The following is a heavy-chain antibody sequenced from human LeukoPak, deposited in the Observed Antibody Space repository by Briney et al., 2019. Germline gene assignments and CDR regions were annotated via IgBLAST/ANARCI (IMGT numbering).Heavy chain of an antibody. D-gene: IGHD3-10*01. CDR2: INPIFGTA. CDR3: ARDRSGSYYRD. J-gene: IGHJ4*02. V-gene: IGHV1-69*05. Sequence: ASVKVSCKASAGTFSSYAISWVRQAPGQGLEWMGGINPIFGTANYAQKFQGRVTITTDESTSTAYMELSSLRSEDTAVYYCARDRSGSYYRDWGQGTLVTVSS. CDR1: AGTFSSYA.